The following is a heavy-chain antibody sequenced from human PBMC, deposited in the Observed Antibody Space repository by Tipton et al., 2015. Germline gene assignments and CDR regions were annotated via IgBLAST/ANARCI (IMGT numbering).Heavy chain of an antibody. Sequence: GLVKPSQTLSLTCAISGDSVSSNTAAWNWIRQSPSRGLEWLGNTYYRSKWYSDYAVSVKSRITINSDTSKNQFSLKLNSVTAADTAVYYCARGLLLWFGMSDYWGRGTPVTVSS. CDR3: ARGLLLWFGMSDY. D-gene: IGHD3-10*01. V-gene: IGHV6-1*01. CDR1: GDSVSSNTAA. J-gene: IGHJ4*02. CDR2: TYYRSKWYS.